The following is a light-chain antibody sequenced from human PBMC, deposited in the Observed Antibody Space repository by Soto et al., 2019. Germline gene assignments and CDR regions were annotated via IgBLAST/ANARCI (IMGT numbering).Light chain of an antibody. Sequence: QSVLTQPPSVSAAPGQKVTISCSGSSSNIGNNYVSWYQQLPGTAHKLLIYDNNKRPSGIPDRFSGSKSGTSATLGITGLQTGDEADYYCGTWDSSLSAVVFGGGTKVTVL. CDR2: DNN. V-gene: IGLV1-51*01. CDR1: SSNIGNNY. J-gene: IGLJ2*01. CDR3: GTWDSSLSAVV.